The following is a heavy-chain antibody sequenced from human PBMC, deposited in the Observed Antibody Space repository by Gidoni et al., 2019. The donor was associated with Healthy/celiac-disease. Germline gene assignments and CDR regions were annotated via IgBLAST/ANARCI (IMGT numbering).Heavy chain of an antibody. V-gene: IGHV4-34*01. CDR2: INHSGST. CDR3: ARSSRGVVAAHYYYGMDV. J-gene: IGHJ6*02. Sequence: QVQLQQWGAGLLTPSETLSLTCAVCGGSFSGSYWSWIRQPQGKGLEWIGEINHSGSTKYNPSLKSRVTISVDTSKNQFSLKLSSVTAADTAVYYCARSSRGVVAAHYYYGMDVWGQGTTVTVSS. D-gene: IGHD2-15*01. CDR1: GGSFSGSY.